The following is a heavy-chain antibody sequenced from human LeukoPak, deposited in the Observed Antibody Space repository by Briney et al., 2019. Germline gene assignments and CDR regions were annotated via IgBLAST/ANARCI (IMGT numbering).Heavy chain of an antibody. D-gene: IGHD3-22*01. CDR1: GYTFTSYG. CDR2: ISAYNGNT. CDR3: ARAGYYHSSGYYQVDY. V-gene: IGHV1-18*01. J-gene: IGHJ4*02. Sequence: GASVKVSCKASGYTFTSYGISWVRQAPGQGLEWMGWISAYNGNTNYAQKLQGRVTMTTDTSTSTAYMELRSLRSDDTAVYYCARAGYYHSSGYYQVDYWGQGTLVTVSS.